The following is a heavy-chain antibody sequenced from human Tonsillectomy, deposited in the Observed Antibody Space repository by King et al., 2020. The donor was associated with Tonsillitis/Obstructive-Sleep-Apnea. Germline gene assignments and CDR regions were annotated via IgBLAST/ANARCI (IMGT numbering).Heavy chain of an antibody. J-gene: IGHJ4*02. Sequence: VQLVESGGGLVQPGGSLRLSCAASVFTFSTYAMSWVRQAPGKGLEWVSAIDKSGANTYYADPVKGRFTISRDNSQNPLYLQMNSLRGEDTAVYYCGKQVVPATKGYVYWGQGSLVTVSS. D-gene: IGHD2-2*01. CDR1: VFTFSTYA. CDR2: IDKSGANT. V-gene: IGHV3-23*05. CDR3: GKQVVPATKGYVY.